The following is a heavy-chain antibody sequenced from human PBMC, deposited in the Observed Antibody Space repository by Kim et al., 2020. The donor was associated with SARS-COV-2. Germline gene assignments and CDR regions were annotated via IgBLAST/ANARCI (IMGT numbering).Heavy chain of an antibody. D-gene: IGHD4-17*01. CDR3: ARNMQDYGDWYYYGMDV. CDR1: GYTFSSNA. V-gene: IGHV7-4-1*02. Sequence: ASVKVFCKASGYTFSSNAINWVRQAPGQGLEWMGWINTNTGNPTYAQGFTGRFVFSLGTSVSTAYLQISSLKAEDTAVYYCARNMQDYGDWYYYGMDVWG. J-gene: IGHJ6*02. CDR2: INTNTGNP.